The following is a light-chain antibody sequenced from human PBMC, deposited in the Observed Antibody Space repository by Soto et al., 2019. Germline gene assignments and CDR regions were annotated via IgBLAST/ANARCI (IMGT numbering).Light chain of an antibody. CDR2: RAS. V-gene: IGKV3-20*01. J-gene: IGKJ1*01. CDR1: QSRGSNF. Sequence: EIVLTQSPGTLSLSPGERATLSCKTSQSRGSNFLAWYQHKPGQAPKVLIYRASIRATGIPDRFTGSGSGTDFTLTISRLEPEDFAVYYCQQYGNSPQTFGQGTKVDIK. CDR3: QQYGNSPQT.